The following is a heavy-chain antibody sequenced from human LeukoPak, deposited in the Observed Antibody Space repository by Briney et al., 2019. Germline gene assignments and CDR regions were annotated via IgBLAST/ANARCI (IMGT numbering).Heavy chain of an antibody. CDR3: ARFGGNYRSGWYN. D-gene: IGHD6-19*01. V-gene: IGHV3-23*01. J-gene: IGHJ4*02. Sequence: GGSLRLSCAASGFTFSTYAMVWVRQAPGKGLEWVSTISGSGGNTFYADSVKGRFTTSRDNAKNSLYLQMNSLRAEDTAVYYCARFGGNYRSGWYNWGQGTLVTVSS. CDR2: ISGSGGNT. CDR1: GFTFSTYA.